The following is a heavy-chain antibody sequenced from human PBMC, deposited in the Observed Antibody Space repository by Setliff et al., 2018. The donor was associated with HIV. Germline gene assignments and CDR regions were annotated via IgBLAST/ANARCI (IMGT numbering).Heavy chain of an antibody. CDR3: AMSYCSSGSCYPKDAFDI. CDR1: GASISSSSYY. J-gene: IGHJ3*02. Sequence: SETLSLTCSVSGASISSSSYYWGWIRQPPGKGLEWIGNIYYSGSTYYSPSLKSRVTISVDTSENQLSLHLSSVTAADTAVYYCAMSYCSSGSCYPKDAFDIWGQGTMVTVSS. D-gene: IGHD2-15*01. V-gene: IGHV4-39*01. CDR2: IYYSGST.